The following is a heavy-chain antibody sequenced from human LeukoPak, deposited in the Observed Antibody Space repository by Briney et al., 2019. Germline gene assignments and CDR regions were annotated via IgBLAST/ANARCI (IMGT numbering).Heavy chain of an antibody. D-gene: IGHD2-15*01. J-gene: IGHJ4*02. Sequence: GGSLRLSCAASGFTFSNFGMHWGRQTPGKGRECEAVITYDGSNTYYADSVKGRFTISRDNSKSTLSLQLSSLGVEDTAVYDCAKERCSGSACYIFDSWGQGTLVIVSA. CDR2: ITYDGSNT. CDR1: GFTFSNFG. V-gene: IGHV3-30*18. CDR3: AKERCSGSACYIFDS.